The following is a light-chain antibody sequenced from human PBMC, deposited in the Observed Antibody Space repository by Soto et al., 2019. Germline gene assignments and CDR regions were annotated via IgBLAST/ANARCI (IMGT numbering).Light chain of an antibody. CDR2: DAS. CDR3: QQYNSYSWT. Sequence: DIQITQSPSSFSSSVVERFTITCRASQGISSWLAWYQQKPGKAPKLLIYDASSLESGVPSRFSGSGSGTEFTLTISSLQPDDFATYYCQQYNSYSWTFDQGTKVDIK. V-gene: IGKV1-5*01. J-gene: IGKJ1*01. CDR1: QGISSW.